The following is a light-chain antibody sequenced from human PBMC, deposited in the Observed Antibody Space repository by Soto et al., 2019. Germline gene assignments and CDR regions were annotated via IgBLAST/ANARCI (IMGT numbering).Light chain of an antibody. CDR2: DAS. CDR3: QQYGSSPPIT. Sequence: EIVMKQSPATLAGSPGERATLSCRASQSVSNYLAWYQLIPGQPPRLLIYDASTRATGIPARFSGSGSGTDFTLTISRLEPEDFAVYYCQQYGSSPPITFGQGTRLEIK. CDR1: QSVSNY. J-gene: IGKJ5*01. V-gene: IGKV3-20*01.